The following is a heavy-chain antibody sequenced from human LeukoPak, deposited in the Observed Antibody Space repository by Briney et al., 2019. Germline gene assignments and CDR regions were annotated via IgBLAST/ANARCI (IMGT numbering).Heavy chain of an antibody. CDR2: IHYSEIT. J-gene: IGHJ6*03. CDR3: ARWGHSSSWFYYHYYYMDV. Sequence: PSETLSLTCTVSGYSISSGFYWGWIRQSPGKGLDWIGSIHYSEITFYNPSLKSRVTISVDTSKNQVSLNLSSVTAADTAVYYCARWGHSSSWFYYHYYYMDVWGKGTTVTVSS. CDR1: GYSISSGFY. D-gene: IGHD6-13*01. V-gene: IGHV4-38-2*02.